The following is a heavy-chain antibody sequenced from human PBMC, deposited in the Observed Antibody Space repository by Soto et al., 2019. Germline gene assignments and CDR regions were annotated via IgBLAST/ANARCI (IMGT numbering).Heavy chain of an antibody. CDR3: ARVFPSYCGGDCAYFDS. CDR1: GGSVNSYY. V-gene: IGHV4-59*02. D-gene: IGHD2-21*02. Sequence: QVQLQESGPGLVRPSETLSLTCTVSGGSVNSYYWSWIRQTPGKGPEWIGYIFYSGSTNSNPSLMSRASMSVDMSKNQFSLRLSSLTAADTAVYYCARVFPSYCGGDCAYFDSWGQGILVTVSS. J-gene: IGHJ4*02. CDR2: IFYSGST.